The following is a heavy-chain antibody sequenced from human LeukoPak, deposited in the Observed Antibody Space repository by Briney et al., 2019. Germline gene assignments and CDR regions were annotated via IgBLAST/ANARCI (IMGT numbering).Heavy chain of an antibody. CDR2: ISAYNGNT. CDR1: GYTFTSYG. Sequence: ASVKVSCKASGYTFTSYGISWVRQSPGQGLEWMGWISAYNGNTNYAQKLQGRVTMTTDTSTGTAYMELRSLRSDDTAVYYCARAKVGATNDPWGQGTLVTVSS. V-gene: IGHV1-18*01. D-gene: IGHD1-26*01. J-gene: IGHJ5*02. CDR3: ARAKVGATNDP.